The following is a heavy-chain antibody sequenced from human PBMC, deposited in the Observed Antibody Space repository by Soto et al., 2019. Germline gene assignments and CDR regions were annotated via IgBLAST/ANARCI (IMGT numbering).Heavy chain of an antibody. V-gene: IGHV4-31*03. D-gene: IGHD1-26*01. CDR2: IYYSGST. CDR1: GGSISSGGYY. Sequence: SETLSLTCTVSGGSISSGGYYWSWIRQHPGKGLEWIGYIYYSGSTYYNPSLKSRVTISVDTSKNQFSLKLSSVTAADTAVYYCARAGRGRNNWFDPWGQGTLVTVPS. CDR3: ARAGRGRNNWFDP. J-gene: IGHJ5*02.